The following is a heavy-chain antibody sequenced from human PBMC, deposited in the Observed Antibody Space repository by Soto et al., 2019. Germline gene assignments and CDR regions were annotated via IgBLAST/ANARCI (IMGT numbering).Heavy chain of an antibody. CDR2: ISYDGSNK. CDR3: AESGGRGSYGMDV. J-gene: IGHJ6*02. Sequence: GGSLRLSCAASGFTFSDYAMHWVRQAPGKGLEWVAVISYDGSNKYYADSVKGRFTISRDNSKNTLYLQMNSLRAEDTAVYYCAESGGRGSYGMDVWGQGTTVTVSS. D-gene: IGHD1-26*01. CDR1: GFTFSDYA. V-gene: IGHV3-30*18.